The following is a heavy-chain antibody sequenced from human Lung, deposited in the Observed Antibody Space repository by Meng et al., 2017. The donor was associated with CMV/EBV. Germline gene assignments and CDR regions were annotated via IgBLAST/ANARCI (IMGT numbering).Heavy chain of an antibody. J-gene: IGHJ4*02. CDR2: IYKSGRT. CDR1: GYSISSGYY. Sequence: GSLRLSCTVSGYSISSGYYWGWIRQPPGKGLEWIGNIYKSGRTFYSPSLKTRVTMSVDTSKNQFSLKLRSVTAADTAVYYCARFPFDYWGQGKLVNVDS. V-gene: IGHV4-38-2*02. CDR3: ARFPFDY.